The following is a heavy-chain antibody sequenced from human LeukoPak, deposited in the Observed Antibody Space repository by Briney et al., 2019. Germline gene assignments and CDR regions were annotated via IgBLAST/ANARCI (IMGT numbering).Heavy chain of an antibody. V-gene: IGHV3-23*01. J-gene: IGHJ4*02. CDR2: ISGSGDST. CDR1: GFTFSSYW. Sequence: PGGSLRLSCAASGFTFSSYWMSWVRQAPGKGLEWVSAISGSGDSTYYADSVKGRFTISRDDSKNTLYLQMNSLRAEDTAVYYCAKSALYYYDSSDYSNWGQGTLVTVSS. CDR3: AKSALYYYDSSDYSN. D-gene: IGHD3-22*01.